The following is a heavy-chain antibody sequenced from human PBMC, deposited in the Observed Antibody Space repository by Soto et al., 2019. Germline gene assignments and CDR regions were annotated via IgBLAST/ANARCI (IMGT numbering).Heavy chain of an antibody. J-gene: IGHJ4*02. Sequence: ASVKVSCKASGYTFTSYGISWVRQAPGQGLEWMGWISAYNGNTNYAQKLQGRVTMTTDTSTSTAYMELRSLRSDDTAVYYCARDRNIVLTVYGTRGDYSDCRGTRTLVTVFS. CDR3: ARDRNIVLTVYGTRGDYSDC. CDR2: ISAYNGNT. CDR1: GYTFTSYG. V-gene: IGHV1-18*04. D-gene: IGHD2-8*01.